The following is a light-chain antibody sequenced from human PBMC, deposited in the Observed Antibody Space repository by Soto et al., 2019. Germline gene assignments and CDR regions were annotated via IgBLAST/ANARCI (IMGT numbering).Light chain of an antibody. CDR2: GAS. V-gene: IGKV3-15*01. CDR1: QTVTTN. Sequence: EIVMAQSPATLSVSLGERATLSCRASQTVTTNLAWYQQKPAQAPRLLIYGASTRATGIPARFSGSGSETEFTLTISSLQSEDFAVYYCQQYNYWRLTFGPGTKVDIK. CDR3: QQYNYWRLT. J-gene: IGKJ3*01.